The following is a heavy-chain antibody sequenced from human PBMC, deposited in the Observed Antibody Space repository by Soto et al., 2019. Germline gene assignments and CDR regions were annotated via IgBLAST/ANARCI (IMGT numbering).Heavy chain of an antibody. D-gene: IGHD2-21*01. J-gene: IGHJ6*02. V-gene: IGHV3-9*01. CDR3: AKDIAGRGSLYYFYGMDV. CDR1: GFTFDDYA. Sequence: GGSLRLSCTASGFTFDDYAMHWVRQAPGKGLEWVSGISWNSGSIGYADSVKARFTIPRDNAKNSLYLQMNSLRAEDTALYYCAKDIAGRGSLYYFYGMDVWGQGTTVTVSS. CDR2: ISWNSGSI.